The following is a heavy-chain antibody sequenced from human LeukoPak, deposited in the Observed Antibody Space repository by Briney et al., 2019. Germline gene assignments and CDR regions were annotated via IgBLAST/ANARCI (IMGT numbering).Heavy chain of an antibody. CDR1: GYTFTSYD. CDR2: MNPNSGNT. CDR3: ATSTYYYDSSGYYYFDY. V-gene: IGHV1-8*01. J-gene: IGHJ4*02. D-gene: IGHD3-22*01. Sequence: ASVKVSCKASGYTFTSYDINWVRQATGQGLEWMGWMNPNSGNTGYAQKFQGRVTMTRDTSTDTAYMELSSLRSEDTAVYYCATSTYYYDSSGYYYFDYWGQGTLVTVSS.